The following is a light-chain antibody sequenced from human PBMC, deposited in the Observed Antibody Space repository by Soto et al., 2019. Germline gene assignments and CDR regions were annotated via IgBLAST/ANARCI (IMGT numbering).Light chain of an antibody. J-gene: IGKJ1*01. CDR3: QQYKNWPPWT. CDR1: QSVSNN. Sequence: ILMTQSPATLSVSPGERATLSCRASQSVSNNLAWYQQKPGQAPRLLIYDASTRATGIPARFSGSGSGTEFTRTISGLQSEDFAVYYCQQYKNWPPWTFGQGTTVEIK. V-gene: IGKV3-15*01. CDR2: DAS.